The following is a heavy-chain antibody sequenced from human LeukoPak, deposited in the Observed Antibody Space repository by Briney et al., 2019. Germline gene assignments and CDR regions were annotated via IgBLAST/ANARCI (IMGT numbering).Heavy chain of an antibody. CDR3: ARYDFWIGELDY. Sequence: SSETLSLTCTVSGGSISSYYWSWIRQPPGKGLEWIGEINHSGSTNYNPSLKSRVTISVDTSKNQFSLKLSSVTAADTAVYYCARYDFWIGELDYWGQGTLVTVSS. CDR1: GGSISSYY. V-gene: IGHV4-34*01. D-gene: IGHD3-3*01. J-gene: IGHJ4*02. CDR2: INHSGST.